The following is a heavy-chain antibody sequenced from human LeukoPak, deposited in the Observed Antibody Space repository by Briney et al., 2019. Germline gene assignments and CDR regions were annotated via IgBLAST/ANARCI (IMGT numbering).Heavy chain of an antibody. Sequence: GGSLRLSCAASGFTFSSYEMNWVRQAPGKGLEWVSYISSSGSTIYYADSVKGRFTISRDNPTNSLYLQMNSLRAEATAVYYCARHRIAAAGLLYYYYYMDVCGKGTTVSVSS. CDR3: ARHRIAAAGLLYYYYYMDV. D-gene: IGHD6-13*01. CDR2: ISSSGSTI. V-gene: IGHV3-48*03. J-gene: IGHJ6*03. CDR1: GFTFSSYE.